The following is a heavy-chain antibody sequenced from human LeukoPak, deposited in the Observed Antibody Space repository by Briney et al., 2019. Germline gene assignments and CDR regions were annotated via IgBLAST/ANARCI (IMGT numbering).Heavy chain of an antibody. D-gene: IGHD4-17*01. Sequence: PSETLSLTCTVSGGFISSSSYYWGWIRQPPGKGLEWIANIYYTGTTDYNPSLKSRVTVSVDTSKNQFSLKLSSVTAADTAVYYCAGAYGDYKYYYGMVVWGQGTTVAVSS. V-gene: IGHV4-39*01. CDR3: AGAYGDYKYYYGMVV. CDR2: IYYTGTT. J-gene: IGHJ6*02. CDR1: GGFISSSSYY.